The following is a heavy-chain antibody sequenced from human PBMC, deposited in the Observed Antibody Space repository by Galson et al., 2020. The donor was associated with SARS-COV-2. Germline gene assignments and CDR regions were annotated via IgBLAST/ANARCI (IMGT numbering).Heavy chain of an antibody. Sequence: SETLSLTCAVSGGSISSSNWWRWVRQPPGKGLAWIGEIYHSGSTTYNPSLKSRVTISVDKSKNQFSLKLSSVTAADTAVYYCARERGYYDSSGPDYYYYGMDVWGQGTTVTVSS. J-gene: IGHJ6*02. CDR2: IYHSGST. CDR1: GGSISSSNW. V-gene: IGHV4-4*02. CDR3: ARERGYYDSSGPDYYYYGMDV. D-gene: IGHD3-22*01.